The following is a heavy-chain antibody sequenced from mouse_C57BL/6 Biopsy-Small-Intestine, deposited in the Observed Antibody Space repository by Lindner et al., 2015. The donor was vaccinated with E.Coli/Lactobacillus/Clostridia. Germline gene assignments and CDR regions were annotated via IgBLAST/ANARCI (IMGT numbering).Heavy chain of an antibody. CDR3: ARGDEQWLGLGAFDI. CDR1: GYTFTGYY. J-gene: IGHJ3*01. Sequence: SVKVSCKASGYTFTGYYMHWVRQAPGQGLEWMGWINPNSGGTNYAQKFQGWVTMTRDTSISTACMELSRLRSDDTAVYYCARGDEQWLGLGAFDIWGQGTMVTVSS. CDR2: INPNSGGT. V-gene: IGHV1-53*01. D-gene: IGHD6-1*01.